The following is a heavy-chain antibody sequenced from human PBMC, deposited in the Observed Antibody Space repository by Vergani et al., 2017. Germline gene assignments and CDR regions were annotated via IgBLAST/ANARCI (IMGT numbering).Heavy chain of an antibody. V-gene: IGHV3-72*01. CDR2: TRNKANSYTT. CDR1: GFTFSDHY. J-gene: IGHJ4*02. D-gene: IGHD1-26*01. CDR3: ARDRGSXYGN. Sequence: EVQLVESGGGLVQPGGSLRLSCAASGFTFSDHYMDWVRQAPGKGLEWFGRTRNKANSYTTEYAASVKGRFTISRDDSKNSLYLQMNSLKTEDTAVYYCARDRGSXYGNWGQGTLVTVSS.